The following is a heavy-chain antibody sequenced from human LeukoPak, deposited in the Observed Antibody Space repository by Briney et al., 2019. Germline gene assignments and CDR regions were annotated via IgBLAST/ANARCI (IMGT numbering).Heavy chain of an antibody. CDR1: GFTFSAYW. D-gene: IGHD4-17*01. Sequence: GGSLRLSCVGSGFTFSAYWMSWVRQGPGKGLEWVASINPDGGATRYVDSVRGRFTISRDNAQNSLYLQMNSLSAEDTAVYYCARLFGGVTTFDNWGQGSLVTVSS. CDR2: INPDGGAT. J-gene: IGHJ4*02. V-gene: IGHV3-7*01. CDR3: ARLFGGVTTFDN.